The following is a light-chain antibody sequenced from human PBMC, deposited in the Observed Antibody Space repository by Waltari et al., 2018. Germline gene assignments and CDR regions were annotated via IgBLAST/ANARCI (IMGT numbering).Light chain of an antibody. CDR2: YKSNSDN. Sequence: QALRTRPASLSAPPGASASLSCTLRSDIHVGTSRVYWSQQRPGSPPQFLVRYKSNSDNRQGSAVPSRFSGAKDTSANAGILLISGLQSEDEADYYCMILHNNAVVFGGGTKLTVL. CDR3: MILHNNAVV. CDR1: SDIHVGTSR. V-gene: IGLV5-45*01. J-gene: IGLJ3*02.